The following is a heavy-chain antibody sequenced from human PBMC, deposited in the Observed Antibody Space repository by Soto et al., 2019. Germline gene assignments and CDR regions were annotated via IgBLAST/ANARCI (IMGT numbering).Heavy chain of an antibody. Sequence: GASVKVSCKVSGYTLTELSMHWVGQAPGKGLEWMGGFDPEDGETIYAQKFQGRVTMTEETTRETGYMELSSLRSEDTAVYYFATAPVSNLVVVAALYYGMEVWGQGTPVTVSS. D-gene: IGHD2-15*01. CDR3: ATAPVSNLVVVAALYYGMEV. CDR2: FDPEDGET. J-gene: IGHJ6*02. CDR1: GYTLTELS. V-gene: IGHV1-24*01.